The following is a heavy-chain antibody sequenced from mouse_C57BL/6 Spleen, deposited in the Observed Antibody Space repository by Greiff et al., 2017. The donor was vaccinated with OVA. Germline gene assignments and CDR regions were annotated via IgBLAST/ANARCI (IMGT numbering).Heavy chain of an antibody. J-gene: IGHJ2*01. CDR1: GYTFTSYW. Sequence: QVQLQQSGAELVMPGASVKLSCKASGYTFTSYWMHWVKQRPGQGLEWIGEIDPSDSYTNYNQKFKGKSTLTVDKSSSTAYMQLSSLTSEDSAVYYCARSELALDYWGQGTTLTVSS. CDR3: ARSELALDY. D-gene: IGHD4-1*01. V-gene: IGHV1-69*01. CDR2: IDPSDSYT.